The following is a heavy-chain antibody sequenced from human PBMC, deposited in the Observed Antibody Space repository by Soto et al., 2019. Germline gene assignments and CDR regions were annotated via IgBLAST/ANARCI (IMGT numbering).Heavy chain of an antibody. CDR1: GGTFSSYA. J-gene: IGHJ4*02. CDR3: ARETGGGSSSWYYFDY. D-gene: IGHD6-13*01. CDR2: IIPIFGTA. Sequence: QVQLVQSGAEVKKPGSSVKVSCKASGGTFSSYAISWVRQAPGQGLEWMGGIIPIFGTANYAQKFQGRVTITAAESTSTADMELRSLRSEDTAVYYCARETGGGSSSWYYFDYWGQGTLVTVSS. V-gene: IGHV1-69*01.